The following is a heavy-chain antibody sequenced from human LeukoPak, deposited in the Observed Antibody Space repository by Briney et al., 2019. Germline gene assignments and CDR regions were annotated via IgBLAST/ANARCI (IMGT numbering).Heavy chain of an antibody. CDR3: ARARMDCGSTSCYGHFDY. J-gene: IGHJ4*02. Sequence: PGGSLRLSCAASEFTFSSYAMHWVRQAPGKGLEWVAVIAYDGSNKNYADSVKGRFTISRDDSKNTLYLQMNSLRAEDTAVYYCARARMDCGSTSCYGHFDYWGQGTLVTVSS. V-gene: IGHV3-30*04. D-gene: IGHD2-2*01. CDR2: IAYDGSNK. CDR1: EFTFSSYA.